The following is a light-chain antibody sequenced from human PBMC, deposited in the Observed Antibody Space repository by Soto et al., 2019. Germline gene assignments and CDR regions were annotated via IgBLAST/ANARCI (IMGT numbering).Light chain of an antibody. Sequence: RLTQSPSFLSASVGDRVTITCRASQGISSYLACYQQKPGKAPKLLIYAASTLQSGVPSRFSGSGSGTEFTLTISSLQPEDFATYYCQQLNSYPLFGQGTRLEIK. V-gene: IGKV1-9*01. CDR2: AAS. CDR3: QQLNSYPL. CDR1: QGISSY. J-gene: IGKJ5*01.